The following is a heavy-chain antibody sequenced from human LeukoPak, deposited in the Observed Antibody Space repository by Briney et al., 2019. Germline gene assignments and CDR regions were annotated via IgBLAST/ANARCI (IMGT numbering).Heavy chain of an antibody. CDR1: GFTLSGYR. J-gene: IGHJ4*02. CDR3: VRDLSTSSDY. CDR2: INSDGGSA. Sequence: GGSLRLSCAASGFTLSGYRMQWVRQAPGKGLVWVSRINSDGGSARYAESVQGRFTISRDNAKNTLYLQMNSLRAEDTAVYYCVRDLSTSSDYSGQGTLVTVSS. D-gene: IGHD2-2*01. V-gene: IGHV3-74*01.